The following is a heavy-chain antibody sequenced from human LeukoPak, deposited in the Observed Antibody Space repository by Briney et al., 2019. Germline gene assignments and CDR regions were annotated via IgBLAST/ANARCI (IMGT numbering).Heavy chain of an antibody. D-gene: IGHD4-23*01. Sequence: SETLSLTCAVYGGSFSGYYWGWVRQPPGKGLEWIGSFYHSGSTYYNSSLKSRLTMSVDPSRNQFSLKLTAVTAADTAVYYCARLGAVLTSVNWFDPWGQGTLVTVSS. V-gene: IGHV4-34*01. J-gene: IGHJ5*02. CDR1: GGSFSGYY. CDR3: ARLGAVLTSVNWFDP. CDR2: FYHSGST.